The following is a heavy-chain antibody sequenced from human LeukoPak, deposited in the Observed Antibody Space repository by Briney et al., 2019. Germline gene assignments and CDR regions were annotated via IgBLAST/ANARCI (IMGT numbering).Heavy chain of an antibody. CDR1: GFTFSSYG. Sequence: PGGSLRLSCAASGFTFSSYGMNWVRQAPGKGLEWVGFIRYDGSDKYYADSVKGRFTISRDSSKNTLYLEMNSLRAEDTAVYYCGKESQLSYSGTFYIDYWGQGTLVTVSS. CDR3: GKESQLSYSGTFYIDY. J-gene: IGHJ4*02. V-gene: IGHV3-30*02. D-gene: IGHD1-26*01. CDR2: IRYDGSDK.